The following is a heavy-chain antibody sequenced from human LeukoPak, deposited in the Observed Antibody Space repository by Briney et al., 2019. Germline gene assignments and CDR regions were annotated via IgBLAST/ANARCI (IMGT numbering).Heavy chain of an antibody. CDR1: GFTFSSYW. J-gene: IGHJ1*01. Sequence: GGSLRLSCAASGFTFSSYWMSWVRQAPGKGLEWVANIKQDGSEKYYVDSVKGRFTISRDNAKNSLYLQMNSLRAEDTAVYYCASHSSGWTEYFQHWGQGTLVTVSS. CDR2: IKQDGSEK. CDR3: ASHSSGWTEYFQH. D-gene: IGHD6-19*01. V-gene: IGHV3-7*01.